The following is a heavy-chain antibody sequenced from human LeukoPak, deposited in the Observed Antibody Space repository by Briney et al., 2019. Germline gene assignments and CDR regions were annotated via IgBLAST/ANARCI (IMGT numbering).Heavy chain of an antibody. J-gene: IGHJ4*02. D-gene: IGHD1-26*01. V-gene: IGHV3-23*01. CDR2: ISGSGGST. Sequence: GGSLRLSCAASGFTFSSYGMSWVRQAPGKGLEWVSAISGSGGSTYYADSVKGRFTISRDNSKNTLYLQINSLRAEDTAVYFCAKDRVGAMLYFDLWGQGTLVTVSS. CDR1: GFTFSSYG. CDR3: AKDRVGAMLYFDL.